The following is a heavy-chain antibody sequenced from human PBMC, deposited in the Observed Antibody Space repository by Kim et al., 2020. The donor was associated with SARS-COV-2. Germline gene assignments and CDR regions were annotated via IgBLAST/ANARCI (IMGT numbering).Heavy chain of an antibody. D-gene: IGHD1-1*01. V-gene: IGHV4-39*07. CDR1: GGSISSSSYY. CDR3: ARDRPTAGNYAFDI. CDR2: IYYSGST. Sequence: SETLSLTCTVSGGSISSSSYYWGWIRQPPGKGLEWIGSIYYSGSTYYNPSLKSRVTISVDTSKNQFSLKLSSVTAADTAVYYCARDRPTAGNYAFDIWG. J-gene: IGHJ3*02.